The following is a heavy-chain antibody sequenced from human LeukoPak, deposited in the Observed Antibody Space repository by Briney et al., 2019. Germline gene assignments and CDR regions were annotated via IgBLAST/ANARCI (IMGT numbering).Heavy chain of an antibody. CDR2: IDWDDDK. Sequence: SGPALVKPTQDLRLICRCSGLSRSTSGMCVSWIRQPPGKALEWLALIDWDDDKYYSTSLKTRLTISKDTPKYQVVLTMTTEDPAVYYCAYGSMVLFSSSWYSFDSWGQGTLVTVSS. CDR3: SMVLFSSSWYSFDS. D-gene: IGHD6-13*01. J-gene: IGHJ4*02. CDR1: GLSRSTSGMC. V-gene: IGHV2-70*01.